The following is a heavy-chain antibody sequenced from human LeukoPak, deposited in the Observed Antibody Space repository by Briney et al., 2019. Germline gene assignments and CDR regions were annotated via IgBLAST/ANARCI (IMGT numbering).Heavy chain of an antibody. CDR2: IYYSGSI. V-gene: IGHV4-59*11. J-gene: IGHJ6*03. D-gene: IGHD6-13*01. CDR3: ARFLADSSSWYHYYYYYYMDV. Sequence: SETLSLTCTVSGGSISSHYWSWIRQPPGKGLEWIGYIYYSGSINYNPSLKSRVTISVDTSKNQFSLKLSSVTAADTAVYYCARFLADSSSWYHYYYYYYMDVWGKGTTVTVSS. CDR1: GGSISSHY.